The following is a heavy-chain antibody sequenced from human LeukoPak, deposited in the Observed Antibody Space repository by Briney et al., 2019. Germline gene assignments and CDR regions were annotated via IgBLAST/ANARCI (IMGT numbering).Heavy chain of an antibody. CDR2: IYYSGST. CDR1: GGSISTSSYY. CDR3: ARLSNSWYVTVDS. Sequence: SETLSLTCTVSGGSISTSSYYWGWIRQSPGKGLEWLGNIYYSGSTYYNPSLESRVTISVDTSKNQFSLKLSSVTAADTAVYYCARLSNSWYVTVDSWGQGTLVTVSP. V-gene: IGHV4-39*01. D-gene: IGHD6-13*01. J-gene: IGHJ4*02.